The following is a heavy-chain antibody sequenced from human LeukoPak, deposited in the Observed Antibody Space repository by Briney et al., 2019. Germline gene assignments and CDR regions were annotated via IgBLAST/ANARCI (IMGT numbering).Heavy chain of an antibody. Sequence: PSETLSLTCAVSGGSISSHYWSWIRQPPGKELEWIGYIYYSGSTNYNPSLKSRVTISLDTSKNQFSLKLSSVTAADTAVYYCARAGSTRPEDWFDPWGQGTLVTVSS. J-gene: IGHJ5*02. D-gene: IGHD2-2*01. V-gene: IGHV4-59*11. CDR1: GGSISSHY. CDR3: ARAGSTRPEDWFDP. CDR2: IYYSGST.